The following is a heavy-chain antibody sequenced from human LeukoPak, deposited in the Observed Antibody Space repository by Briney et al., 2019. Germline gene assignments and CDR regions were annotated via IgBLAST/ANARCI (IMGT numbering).Heavy chain of an antibody. CDR2: ISGSSGII. Sequence: GGSLRLSCAASGFTFNTYTMNWVRQAPGKGLEWVSYISGSSGIIDYADSVRGRFTISRDNAKSSLYLQMNSLRAEDTAVYYCARGSTYYESSGRVPFDYWGQGTLVTVSS. CDR1: GFTFNTYT. CDR3: ARGSTYYESSGRVPFDY. V-gene: IGHV3-48*01. J-gene: IGHJ4*02. D-gene: IGHD3-22*01.